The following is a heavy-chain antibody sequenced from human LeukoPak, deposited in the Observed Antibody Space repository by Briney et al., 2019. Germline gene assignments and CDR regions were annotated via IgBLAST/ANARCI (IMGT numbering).Heavy chain of an antibody. CDR1: GFTFPIYA. CDR2: ISGSGDAP. Sequence: QAGGSLRLACSASGFTFPIYAMNWVRQSPGKGLEWVSAISGSGDAPSYADSVKGRFTISRDNSKNTLYLHMNSLRVEDTAMYYCAKDPARSGYYMDVWGTGTTVTVSS. CDR3: AKDPARSGYYMDV. V-gene: IGHV3-23*01. J-gene: IGHJ6*03. D-gene: IGHD3-10*01.